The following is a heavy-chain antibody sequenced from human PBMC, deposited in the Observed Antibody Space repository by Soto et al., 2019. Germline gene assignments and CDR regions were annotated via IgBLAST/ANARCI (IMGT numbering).Heavy chain of an antibody. J-gene: IGHJ6*02. CDR1: GFAFSSCA. CDR3: AKGRSYYYYYGVDV. Sequence: GGSLRLSCAAAGFAFSSCAMGWVCQAPGKGLEWVSDIIDSGGSTYYADSVKGRFTISRDNSKSTLYLQMNSLRAEDTALYYSAKGRSYYYYYGVDVWGQGTTVTVSS. V-gene: IGHV3-23*01. CDR2: IIDSGGST.